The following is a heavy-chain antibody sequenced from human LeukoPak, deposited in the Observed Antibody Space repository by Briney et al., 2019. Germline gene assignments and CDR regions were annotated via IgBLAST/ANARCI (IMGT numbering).Heavy chain of an antibody. V-gene: IGHV4-61*02. J-gene: IGHJ4*02. CDR1: GGSISSGSYY. CDR2: IYTGGST. Sequence: KPSQTLSLTCTVSGGSISSGSYYWSWIRQPAGKGLEWIGRIYTGGSTNYNPALKSRVTISLDTSKNQFSLKLSSVTAADAAVYYCAREVAAGDGGYWGQGTLVTVSS. D-gene: IGHD5-12*01. CDR3: AREVAAGDGGY.